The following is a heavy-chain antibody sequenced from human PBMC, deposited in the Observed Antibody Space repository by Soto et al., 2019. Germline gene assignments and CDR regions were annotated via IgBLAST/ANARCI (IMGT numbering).Heavy chain of an antibody. D-gene: IGHD3-22*01. J-gene: IGHJ6*02. Sequence: ASVKVSCKASGYTFTGYYMHWVRQAPGQGLEWMGWINPNSGGTNYAQKFQGWVTMTRDTSISTAYMELSRLRSDDTAVYYCARDGGKTYYYDSSGPNYYYGMDVWGQGPTVTVSS. CDR1: GYTFTGYY. CDR3: ARDGGKTYYYDSSGPNYYYGMDV. CDR2: INPNSGGT. V-gene: IGHV1-2*04.